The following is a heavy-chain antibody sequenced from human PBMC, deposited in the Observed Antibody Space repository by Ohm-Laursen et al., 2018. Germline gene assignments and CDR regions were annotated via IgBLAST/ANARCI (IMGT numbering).Heavy chain of an antibody. Sequence: SLRLSCTASGFTFSDYYMSWIRQAPGKGLEWVAIISYDGINKYYGDSVKGRFTISRDNSKNTLYLQMNSLRAEDTAVYYCAKDSYNKGWYFDHWGQGTLVTVSS. CDR1: GFTFSDYY. CDR3: AKDSYNKGWYFDH. CDR2: ISYDGINK. V-gene: IGHV3-30*18. D-gene: IGHD6-19*01. J-gene: IGHJ4*02.